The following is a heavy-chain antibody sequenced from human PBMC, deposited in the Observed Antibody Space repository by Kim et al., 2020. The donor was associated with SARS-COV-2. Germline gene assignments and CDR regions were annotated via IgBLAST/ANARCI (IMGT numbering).Heavy chain of an antibody. CDR2: IIPILGIA. Sequence: SVKVSCKASGGTFSSYAISWVRQAPGQGLEWMGRIIPILGIANYAQKFQGRVTITADKSTSTAYMELSSLRSEDTAVYYCAREYGDYGSGTLPGDAFDIWGQGTMVTVSS. CDR1: GGTFSSYA. D-gene: IGHD3-10*01. V-gene: IGHV1-69*04. J-gene: IGHJ3*02. CDR3: AREYGDYGSGTLPGDAFDI.